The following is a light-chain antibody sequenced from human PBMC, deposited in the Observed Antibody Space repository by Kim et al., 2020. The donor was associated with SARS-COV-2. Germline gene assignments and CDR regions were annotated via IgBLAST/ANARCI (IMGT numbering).Light chain of an antibody. CDR2: GAS. J-gene: IGKJ1*01. Sequence: SHGEEATLSCRASQSVSSNLAWYQQKPGQAPRLLIYGASTRATGIPARFSGSGSGTEFTLTISSLQSEDFAVYYCQQYNNWWTFGQGTKVDIK. CDR1: QSVSSN. CDR3: QQYNNWWT. V-gene: IGKV3-15*01.